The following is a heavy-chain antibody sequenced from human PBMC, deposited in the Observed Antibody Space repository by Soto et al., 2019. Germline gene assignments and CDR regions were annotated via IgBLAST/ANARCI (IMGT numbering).Heavy chain of an antibody. CDR2: INPNSGGT. CDR3: ARGAPGIRGGPGTTSRGPYYFDY. Sequence: KRRSASVKVSCKASGYTFTGYYMHWVRQVPGQGLEWMGWINPNSGGTNYAQKFQGWVTMTRDTSISTAYMELSRLRSDDTAVYYCARGAPGIRGGPGTTSRGPYYFDYWGQGTLVTVSS. CDR1: GYTFTGYY. J-gene: IGHJ4*02. D-gene: IGHD3-10*01. V-gene: IGHV1-2*04.